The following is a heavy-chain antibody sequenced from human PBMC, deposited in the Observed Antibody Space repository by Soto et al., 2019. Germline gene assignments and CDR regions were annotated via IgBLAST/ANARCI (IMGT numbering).Heavy chain of an antibody. CDR2: ISSDGSTI. J-gene: IGHJ4*02. CDR3: ARGTGSGSFLMDY. D-gene: IGHD3-10*01. Sequence: QVQLVESGGGVVQPGTSLRLSCAASGFPFASYAVHWVRQAPEKGLEWLTIISSDGSTIHYVDSVKGRFTVSRDNSKNTLYLQMHSLRTDDTALYYCARGTGSGSFLMDYWGQGTLVTVSS. CDR1: GFPFASYA. V-gene: IGHV3-30-3*01.